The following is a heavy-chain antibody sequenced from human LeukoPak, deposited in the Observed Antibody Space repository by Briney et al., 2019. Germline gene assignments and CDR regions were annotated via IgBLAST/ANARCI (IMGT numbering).Heavy chain of an antibody. D-gene: IGHD2-21*02. CDR1: GVSISSYY. CDR3: ARGRGDFINFDY. Sequence: SETLSLTCTVSGVSISSYYWSWIRQPPGKGLEWIGYIFYYGSTNYNPSLKSRGTISVDTSKNQFPLKLRSVTAADTDVYYCARGRGDFINFDYWGQGTLVTVSS. CDR2: IFYYGST. J-gene: IGHJ4*02. V-gene: IGHV4-59*01.